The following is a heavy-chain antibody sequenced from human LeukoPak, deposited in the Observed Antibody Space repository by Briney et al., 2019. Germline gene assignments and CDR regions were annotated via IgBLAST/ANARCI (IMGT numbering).Heavy chain of an antibody. CDR2: FDPEDGET. CDR3: ANRGGIYGEYYFDY. Sequence: ASVKVSCKVSGYTLTELSMHWVRQAPGKGLEWMGGFDPEDGETIYAQKFQGRVTMTEDTPTDTAYMELSSLRSEDTAVYYCANRGGIYGEYYFDYWGQGTLVTVSS. V-gene: IGHV1-24*01. J-gene: IGHJ4*02. D-gene: IGHD3-10*01. CDR1: GYTLTELS.